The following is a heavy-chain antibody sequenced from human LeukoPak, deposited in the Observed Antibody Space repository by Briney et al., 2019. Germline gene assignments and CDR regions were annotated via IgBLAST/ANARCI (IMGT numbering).Heavy chain of an antibody. CDR2: ISSSGSTI. CDR3: ARSGSSGYLAPDAFDI. J-gene: IGHJ3*02. Sequence: GGSLRLSCAASGFTFSSYSMNWVRQAPGKGLEWVSYISSSGSTIYYADSVKGRFTISRDNAKNSLYLQMNSLRAEDTAVYYCARSGSSGYLAPDAFDIWGQGTMVTVSS. V-gene: IGHV3-48*04. CDR1: GFTFSSYS. D-gene: IGHD3-22*01.